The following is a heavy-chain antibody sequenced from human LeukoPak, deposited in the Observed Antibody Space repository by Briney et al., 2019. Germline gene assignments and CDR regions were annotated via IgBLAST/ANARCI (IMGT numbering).Heavy chain of an antibody. CDR2: IYYNGTT. CDR1: GGSISSYY. J-gene: IGHJ4*02. V-gene: IGHV4-59*08. CDR3: ARQCCPAVAGTFFDY. Sequence: SETLSLTCTVSGGSISSYYWSWIRQPPEKGLEWIGYIYYNGTTNYNPSLKSRVTISVDTSRNQFSLKLNSATAADTAVYYCARQCCPAVAGTFFDYWGQGTPVTVSS. D-gene: IGHD6-19*01.